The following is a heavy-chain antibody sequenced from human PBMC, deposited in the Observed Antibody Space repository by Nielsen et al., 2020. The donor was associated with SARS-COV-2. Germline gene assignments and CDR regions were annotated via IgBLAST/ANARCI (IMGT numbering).Heavy chain of an antibody. V-gene: IGHV4-59*01. D-gene: IGHD3-22*01. CDR2: IYYNGNT. J-gene: IGHJ4*02. CDR1: GFTFSDYY. Sequence: GSLRLSCAASGFTFSDYYMSWIRQPPGKGLEWIGYIYYNGNTNYNPSLKSRVTISIDTSKNQFSLKLSSVTAADTAVYYCARNQYSSSPDFHYWGQGTLVTVSS. CDR3: ARNQYSSSPDFHY.